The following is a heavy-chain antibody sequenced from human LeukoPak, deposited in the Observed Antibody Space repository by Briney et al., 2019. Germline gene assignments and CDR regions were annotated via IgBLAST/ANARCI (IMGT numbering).Heavy chain of an antibody. V-gene: IGHV1-2*02. Sequence: ASVKVSCKASGYTFTAYYMHWVRQAPGQGLEWMGWINPNSGGTNYAQKFQGRVTMTRGTSISTAYMELSSLTSDDTAVYYCARGPAAAGSQWGQGTLVTVSS. J-gene: IGHJ4*02. CDR2: INPNSGGT. D-gene: IGHD6-13*01. CDR1: GYTFTAYY. CDR3: ARGPAAAGSQ.